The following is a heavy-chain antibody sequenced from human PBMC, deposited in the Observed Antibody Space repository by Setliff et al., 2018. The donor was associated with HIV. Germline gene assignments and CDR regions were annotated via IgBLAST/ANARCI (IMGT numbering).Heavy chain of an antibody. D-gene: IGHD3-22*01. CDR1: GGTFSSYA. V-gene: IGHV1-69*10. CDR2: IIPILGIA. Sequence: SVKVSCKASGGTFSSYAISWVRQAPGQGLEWMGGIIPILGIANYAQKFQGRVTITADESTSTAYMELSSLRSEDTAVYYCARGQVSPYYYDSSGYYFTDAFDIWGQGTVVTVSS. CDR3: ARGQVSPYYYDSSGYYFTDAFDI. J-gene: IGHJ3*02.